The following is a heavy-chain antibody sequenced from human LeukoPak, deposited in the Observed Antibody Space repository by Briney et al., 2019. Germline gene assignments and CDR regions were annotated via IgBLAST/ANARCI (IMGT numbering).Heavy chain of an antibody. CDR3: AKDSSGWYLA. CDR1: GFTFTTYP. D-gene: IGHD6-19*01. V-gene: IGHV3-23*01. CDR2: ISGSGGST. Sequence: GGSLRLSCAASGFTFTTYPTSWVRQAPGKGLEWVSAISGSGGSTYYADSVKGRFTISRDNSKNTLYLQMNSLRAEDTAVYYCAKDSSGWYLAWGQGTLVTVSS. J-gene: IGHJ5*02.